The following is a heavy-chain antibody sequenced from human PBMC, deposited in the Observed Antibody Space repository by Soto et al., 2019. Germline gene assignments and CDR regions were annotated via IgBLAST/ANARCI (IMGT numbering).Heavy chain of an antibody. CDR1: VFTFSTYT. CDR2: INGRGNYI. CDR3: VREDGKVGTNSAFDY. J-gene: IGHJ4*02. V-gene: IGHV3-21*01. D-gene: IGHD1-26*01. Sequence: GWSLRLSCSSSVFTFSTYTMNWCRQAPGKGLEWVSSINGRGNYIYYAESVKGRFTISRDNAKNSLYLQMDRLRAEDTALYYCVREDGKVGTNSAFDYWGLGALVTVSS.